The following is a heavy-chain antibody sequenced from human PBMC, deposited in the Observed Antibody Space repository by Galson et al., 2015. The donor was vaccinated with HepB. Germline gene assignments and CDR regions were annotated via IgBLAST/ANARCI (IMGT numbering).Heavy chain of an antibody. CDR3: ASSSGYDASPTDAFDI. CDR1: GGSVSSGSYY. CDR2: IYYSGST. D-gene: IGHD5-12*01. V-gene: IGHV4-61*01. J-gene: IGHJ3*02. Sequence: SETLSLTCTVSGGSVSSGSYYWSWIRQPPGKGLEWIGYIYYSGSTNYNPSLKSRVTISVDTSKNQFSLKLSSVTAADTAVYYCASSSGYDASPTDAFDIWGQGTMVTVSS.